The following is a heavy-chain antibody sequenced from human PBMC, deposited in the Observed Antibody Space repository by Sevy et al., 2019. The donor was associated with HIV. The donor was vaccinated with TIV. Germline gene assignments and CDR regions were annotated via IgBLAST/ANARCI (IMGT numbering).Heavy chain of an antibody. CDR1: GFTFSSYS. CDR3: ASVEYYYDSSGYYDY. V-gene: IGHV3-21*01. Sequence: GGSLRLSCAASGFTFSSYSMNWVRQAPGKGLEWVASISSSSSYIYYADSVNGRFTISRDNAKNSPYLQMNSLRAEDTAVYYCASVEYYYDSSGYYDYWGQGTLVTVSS. D-gene: IGHD3-22*01. J-gene: IGHJ4*02. CDR2: ISSSSSYI.